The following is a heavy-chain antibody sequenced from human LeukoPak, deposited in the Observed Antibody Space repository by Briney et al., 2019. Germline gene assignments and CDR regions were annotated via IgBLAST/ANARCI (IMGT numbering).Heavy chain of an antibody. V-gene: IGHV4-34*01. CDR2: INHSGST. CDR1: GGSFSGYY. D-gene: IGHD6-13*01. CDR3: ARKSIEVAGRKPYDY. J-gene: IGHJ4*02. Sequence: SETLSLTCAVYGGSFSGYYWSWIRQPPRKGLEWIGEINHSGSTTYNPSLKSQVSISIDTSKNQFSLKLRSVTAADTAVYYCARKSIEVAGRKPYDYWDQGTLVTVSS.